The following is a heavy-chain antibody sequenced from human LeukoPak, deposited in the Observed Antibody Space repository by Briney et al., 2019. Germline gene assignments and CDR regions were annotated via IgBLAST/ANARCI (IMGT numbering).Heavy chain of an antibody. Sequence: GGSLRHSCGASGFTFTYYGMHWVRQAPGKGLEWVTFVRSDGSDKYYADSVKGRFTFSRDNAKNSLYLQMNSLRAEDTAVYYCASGGYSRYWGQGTLVTVSS. J-gene: IGHJ4*02. CDR3: ASGGYSRY. CDR1: GFTFTYYG. V-gene: IGHV3-30*02. CDR2: VRSDGSDK. D-gene: IGHD6-13*01.